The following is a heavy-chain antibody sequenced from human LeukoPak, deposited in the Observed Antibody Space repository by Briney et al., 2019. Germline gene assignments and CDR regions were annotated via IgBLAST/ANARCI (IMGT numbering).Heavy chain of an antibody. V-gene: IGHV3-30-3*01. J-gene: IGHJ4*02. CDR2: ISYDGSNK. Sequence: QPGGSLRLSCAASGFTFSSYAMHWVRQAPGKGLEWVAVISYDGSNKYYADSVKGRFTISRGNSKNTLYLQMNSLRAEDTAVYYCARERGSSGWYPDYWGQGTLVTVSS. CDR1: GFTFSSYA. CDR3: ARERGSSGWYPDY. D-gene: IGHD6-19*01.